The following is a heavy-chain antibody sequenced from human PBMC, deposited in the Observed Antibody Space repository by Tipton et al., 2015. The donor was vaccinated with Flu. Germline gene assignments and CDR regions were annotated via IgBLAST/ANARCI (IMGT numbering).Heavy chain of an antibody. V-gene: IGHV5-51*01. J-gene: IGHJ6*02. CDR1: GYSFPNYW. CDR2: IYPPDSDS. Sequence: QLVQSGVEVKEPGESLKISCTGSGYSFPNYWIGWVRQMPGKGLEWMGIIYPPDSDSRYSPSFQGQVTISADKSISTAYLQWSGRKASDTAIYYCARARSSWSHYSHPMDVWGQGTTVTVSS. CDR3: ARARSSWSHYSHPMDV. D-gene: IGHD6-13*01.